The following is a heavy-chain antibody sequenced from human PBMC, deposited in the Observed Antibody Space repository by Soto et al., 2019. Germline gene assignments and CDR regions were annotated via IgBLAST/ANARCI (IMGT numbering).Heavy chain of an antibody. Sequence: QVQLVQSGAEVKKPGSSVQVSCKASGGSLSNYGISWVRQAPGQGLEWMGAIIPFFGTPNDAQKFKDRVTITADESTTTVYMEVRSLTSEDTAVYYCARGDATKIVVTTYYAMDVWGQGTTVTVSS. CDR2: IIPFFGTP. CDR3: ARGDATKIVVTTYYAMDV. V-gene: IGHV1-69*12. D-gene: IGHD3-22*01. J-gene: IGHJ6*02. CDR1: GGSLSNYG.